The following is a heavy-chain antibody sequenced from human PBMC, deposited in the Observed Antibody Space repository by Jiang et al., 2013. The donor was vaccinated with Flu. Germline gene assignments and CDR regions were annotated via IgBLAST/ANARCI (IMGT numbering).Heavy chain of an antibody. J-gene: IGHJ4*02. Sequence: YTFTGYYVHWVRQAPGQGLEWMGWINPNSGGTNYPQKFQGRVTMTRDTSITTAYMELSRLRSDDTAVYYCARAPYSLRARYFDYWGQGTLVTVSS. CDR2: INPNSGGT. CDR1: YTFTGYY. CDR3: ARAPYSLRARYFDY. D-gene: IGHD5-18*01. V-gene: IGHV1-2*02.